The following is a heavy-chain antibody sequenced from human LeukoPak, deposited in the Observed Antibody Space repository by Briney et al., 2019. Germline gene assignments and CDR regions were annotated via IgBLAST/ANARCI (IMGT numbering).Heavy chain of an antibody. D-gene: IGHD2-2*02. CDR1: GYTFTSYG. Sequence: ASVKVSCKASGYTFTSYGISWVRQAPGQGLEWMGWISAYNGNTNYAQKLQGRVTMTTDTSTSTAYMELRSLRSDDTAVYYCARDRPGRYCSTISCYSASPFDPWGQGTLVTVSS. CDR3: ARDRPGRYCSTISCYSASPFDP. J-gene: IGHJ5*02. CDR2: ISAYNGNT. V-gene: IGHV1-18*01.